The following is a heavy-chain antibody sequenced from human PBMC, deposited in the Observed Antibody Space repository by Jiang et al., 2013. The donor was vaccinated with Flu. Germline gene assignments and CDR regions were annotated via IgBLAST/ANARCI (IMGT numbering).Heavy chain of an antibody. CDR3: ARDPETPVPIDY. CDR2: INPKSGAT. V-gene: IGHV1-2*02. D-gene: IGHD1-14*01. Sequence: GAEVKKPGASVKVSCKASGYTFTDYYMHWVRQAPGQGLQWMGWINPKSGATRYAQTFQGRVTMTWDTSITTAYMEMSSLISDDTAVYYCARDPETPVPIDYWGQGTLVTVSS. J-gene: IGHJ4*02. CDR1: GYTFTDYY.